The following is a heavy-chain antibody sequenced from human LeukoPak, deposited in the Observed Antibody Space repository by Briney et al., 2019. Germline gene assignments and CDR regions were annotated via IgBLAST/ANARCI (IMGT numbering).Heavy chain of an antibody. J-gene: IGHJ4*02. Sequence: GGSLRLSXAASGFTVRSNYTSWVRQAPGKGLEWVSVIYSGGSTYYADSVKGRFTISRDNSKNTLYLQMNSLRAEDTAVYYCASEWELCYWGQGTLVTVSS. CDR3: ASEWELCY. V-gene: IGHV3-66*02. CDR1: GFTVRSNY. D-gene: IGHD1-26*01. CDR2: IYSGGST.